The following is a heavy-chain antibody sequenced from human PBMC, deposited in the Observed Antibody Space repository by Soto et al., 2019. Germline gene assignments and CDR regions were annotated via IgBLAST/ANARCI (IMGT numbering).Heavy chain of an antibody. CDR1: GGSISSGDYY. CDR3: AKETYYYDSSGYYYRGAFAM. CDR2: IYYSGST. D-gene: IGHD3-22*01. V-gene: IGHV4-30-4*01. J-gene: IGHJ3*02. Sequence: SETLSLTCTVSGGSISSGDYYWSWIRQPPGKGLEWIGYIYYSGSTYYNPSLKSRVTISVDTSKNQFSLKPSSLTAADTAVYYCAKETYYYDSSGYYYRGAFAMWGQGTMGTVS.